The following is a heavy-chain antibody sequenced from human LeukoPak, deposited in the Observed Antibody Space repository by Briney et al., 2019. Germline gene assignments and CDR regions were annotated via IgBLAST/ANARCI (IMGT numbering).Heavy chain of an antibody. J-gene: IGHJ6*02. V-gene: IGHV2-26*01. D-gene: IGHD3-3*01. CDR2: IFWNDEK. CDR1: GFSLSNARMG. Sequence: SGPTLVNPTEPLTLTCTVPGFSLSNARMGVSWIRHPPGKALERLAHIFWNDEKSYSTSLKSRLTISKDTSKSQVVLTMTNMDPVDTATYYCARIHRSGYPDYCGMDVWGQGTTVTVPS. CDR3: ARIHRSGYPDYCGMDV.